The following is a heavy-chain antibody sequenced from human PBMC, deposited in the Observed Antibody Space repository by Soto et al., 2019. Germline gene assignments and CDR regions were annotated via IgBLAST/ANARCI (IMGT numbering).Heavy chain of an antibody. CDR1: GYTFTSYG. V-gene: IGHV1-18*01. D-gene: IGHD6-19*01. CDR2: ISAYNGNT. J-gene: IGHJ3*02. Sequence: ASVKVSCKASGYTFTSYGISWVRQAPGQGLEWKGWISAYNGNTNYAQKLQGRVTMTTDTSTSTAYMELRSLRSDDTAEYYLARDLVEGAVAGDAFDIWGQGTMVTVS. CDR3: ARDLVEGAVAGDAFDI.